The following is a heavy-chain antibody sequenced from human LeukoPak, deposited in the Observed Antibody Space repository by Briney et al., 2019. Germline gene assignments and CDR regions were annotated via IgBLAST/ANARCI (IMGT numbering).Heavy chain of an antibody. Sequence: PGGSLRLSCAASGFTFSSYAMSWVRQAPGKGLEWVSAISGSGGSTYYADSVKGRFTISRDNSKNTLYLQMNSLRAEDTAVYYCAKNRRVQQQLARGLDPWGQGTLVTVSS. CDR1: GFTFSSYA. V-gene: IGHV3-23*01. CDR3: AKNRRVQQQLARGLDP. D-gene: IGHD6-13*01. J-gene: IGHJ5*02. CDR2: ISGSGGST.